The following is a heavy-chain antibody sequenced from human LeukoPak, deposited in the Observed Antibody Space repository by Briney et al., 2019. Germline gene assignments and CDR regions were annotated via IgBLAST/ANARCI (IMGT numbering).Heavy chain of an antibody. CDR1: GFTFSSYA. CDR3: ARAPWGYCSGGSCYDNWFDP. J-gene: IGHJ5*02. Sequence: PGRSLRLSCAASGFTFSSYAMHWVRQAPGKGLEWVAVISYDGSNKYYADSVKGRFTISRDNSKNTLYLQMNSLRAEDTAVYYCARAPWGYCSGGSCYDNWFDPWGQGTLVTASS. D-gene: IGHD2-15*01. CDR2: ISYDGSNK. V-gene: IGHV3-30-3*01.